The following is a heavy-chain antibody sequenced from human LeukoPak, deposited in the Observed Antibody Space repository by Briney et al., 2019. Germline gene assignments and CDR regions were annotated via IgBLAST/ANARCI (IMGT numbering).Heavy chain of an antibody. J-gene: IGHJ4*02. CDR1: GFTFSSYG. CDR2: ISYDGSNK. D-gene: IGHD3-9*01. Sequence: PGGSLRLSCAASGFTFSSYGMHWVRQAPGKGLEWVAVISYDGSNKYYADSVKGRFTISRDNSKNTLYLQMNSLRAEDTAVYYCAKPNYDLLTGFRFFDYWGQGTLVTVSS. V-gene: IGHV3-30*18. CDR3: AKPNYDLLTGFRFFDY.